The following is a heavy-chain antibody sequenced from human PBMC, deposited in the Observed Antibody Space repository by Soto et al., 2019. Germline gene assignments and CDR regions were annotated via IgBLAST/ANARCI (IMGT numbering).Heavy chain of an antibody. CDR2: ISSNGLNT. D-gene: IGHD3-22*01. J-gene: IGHJ4*02. CDR3: VKDGINYYDSSGYWAN. V-gene: IGHV3-64D*06. Sequence: GGSLRLSCTASGFTFSDYYMSWIRQAPGKGLEYVSAISSNGLNTYYADSVKGRFTISRDNSKNTLYLQMSSLRTEDTAVYYCVKDGINYYDSSGYWANWGKGTQVTSPQ. CDR1: GFTFSDYY.